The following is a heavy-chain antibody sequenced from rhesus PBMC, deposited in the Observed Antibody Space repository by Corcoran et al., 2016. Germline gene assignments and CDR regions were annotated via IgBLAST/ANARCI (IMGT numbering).Heavy chain of an antibody. CDR1: GFTFSSYA. J-gene: IGHJ4*01. CDR2: INSGGGNT. V-gene: IGHV3-103*01. CDR3: AASNYETY. D-gene: IGHD4-23*01. Sequence: EVQLVETGGGLVQPGGSLRLSCAASGFTFSSYAMQWVRRAPGKGLECISAINSGGGNTYYADSVKGRFTISRDNSKNTLSLQMNSLRAEDTAVYYCAASNYETYWGQGVLVTVSS.